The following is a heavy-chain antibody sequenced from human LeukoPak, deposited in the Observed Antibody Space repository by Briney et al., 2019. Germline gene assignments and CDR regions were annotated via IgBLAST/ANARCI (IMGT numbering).Heavy chain of an antibody. CDR3: ARVGRWLQFLPWAFDY. CDR2: IYYSGST. Sequence: SETLSLTCTVSGGSISSYYWSWIRQPPGKGLEWIGYIYYSGSTNYNPSLKSRVTISVDTSKNQFFLKLSSVTAADTAVYYCARVGRWLQFLPWAFDYWGQGTLVTVSS. J-gene: IGHJ4*02. CDR1: GGSISSYY. V-gene: IGHV4-59*01. D-gene: IGHD5-24*01.